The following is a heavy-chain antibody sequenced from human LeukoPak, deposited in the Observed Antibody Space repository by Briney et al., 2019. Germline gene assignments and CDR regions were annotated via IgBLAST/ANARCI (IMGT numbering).Heavy chain of an antibody. CDR2: IDWDDEK. Sequence: SGPALVKPTQTLTVTCTFSGFSLSTGGMRVNWIRQPPGKALERLARIDWDDEKFYSTSLKTRLTISKDTSKNQVVLTMTNMDPVDTATYYCARSGSDWYFDLWGRGTLVTVSS. D-gene: IGHD1-14*01. V-gene: IGHV2-70*04. CDR1: GFSLSTGGMR. J-gene: IGHJ2*01. CDR3: ARSGSDWYFDL.